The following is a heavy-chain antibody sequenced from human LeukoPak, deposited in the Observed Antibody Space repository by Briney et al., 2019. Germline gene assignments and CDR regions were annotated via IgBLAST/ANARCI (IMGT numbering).Heavy chain of an antibody. D-gene: IGHD2-15*01. CDR2: IRGDGVTT. J-gene: IGHJ4*02. CDR3: AKDPHSRYCSGGSCPGDY. V-gene: IGHV3-23*01. CDR1: GFTFSSHG. Sequence: PGGSLRLSCAASGFTFSSHGMNWVRQAPGKGLEWVSGIRGDGVTTYYADSVKGRFAISRDNSKNTLYLQMNSLRAEDTAVYYCAKDPHSRYCSGGSCPGDYWGQGTLVTVSS.